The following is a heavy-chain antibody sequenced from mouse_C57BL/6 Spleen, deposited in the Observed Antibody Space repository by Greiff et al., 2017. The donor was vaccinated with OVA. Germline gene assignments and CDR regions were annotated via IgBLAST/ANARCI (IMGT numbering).Heavy chain of an antibody. Sequence: VESGGGLVKPGGSLKLSCAASDFTFSSYTMSWVRQTPEMRLEWVATISGGGGNTYYPDSVKGRFTISRDNAKNTLYLQMSSLRSEDTALYYCARHDYYYGSSLDYWGQGTTLTVSS. CDR3: ARHDYYYGSSLDY. CDR2: ISGGGGNT. V-gene: IGHV5-9*01. J-gene: IGHJ2*01. D-gene: IGHD1-1*01. CDR1: DFTFSSYT.